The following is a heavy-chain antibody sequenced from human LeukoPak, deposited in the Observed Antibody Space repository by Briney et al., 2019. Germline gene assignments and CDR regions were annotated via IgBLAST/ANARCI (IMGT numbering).Heavy chain of an antibody. V-gene: IGHV3-15*01. Sequence: GGSLRLSCAASGFTFSNAWMSWVRQAPGKGLEWVGRIKSKTDGGTTDYAAPVKGRFTISRDDSKNTLYLQMNSLKTEDTAVYYCTTEIEYKEWYFDYWGQGTLVTVSS. CDR1: GFTFSNAW. D-gene: IGHD6-6*01. CDR2: IKSKTDGGTT. J-gene: IGHJ4*02. CDR3: TTEIEYKEWYFDY.